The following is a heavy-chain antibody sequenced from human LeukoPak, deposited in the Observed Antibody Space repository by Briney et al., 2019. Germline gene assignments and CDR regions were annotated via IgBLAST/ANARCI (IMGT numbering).Heavy chain of an antibody. CDR2: INPDGSWG. Sequence: AGGSLRLSCRASGFIFSNHWMSWVHQAPGKGLEWVAIINPDGSWGTFVDSVKGRFTISRDNAKNSLFLQMNSLRAEDTAVYYCASKGTGYSSSWYDEGTEYFQHWGQGTLVTVSS. J-gene: IGHJ1*01. V-gene: IGHV3-7*01. CDR3: ASKGTGYSSSWYDEGTEYFQH. D-gene: IGHD6-13*01. CDR1: GFIFSNHW.